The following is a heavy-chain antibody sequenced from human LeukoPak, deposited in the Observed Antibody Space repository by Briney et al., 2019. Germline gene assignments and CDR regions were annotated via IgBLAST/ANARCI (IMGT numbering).Heavy chain of an antibody. J-gene: IGHJ5*02. CDR3: APQQTYSPYNWFDP. D-gene: IGHD5-12*01. V-gene: IGHV3-74*03. CDR1: GFTISNYW. CDR2: IHPDGSIT. Sequence: HPGGSLRLSCVGSGFTISNYWMHWVRQAPGTRLVWVSRIHPDGSITTYADSVKGRFTISRDNAKNTLYLQMNSLRAEDTAVYYCAPQQTYSPYNWFDPWGQGTLVTVSS.